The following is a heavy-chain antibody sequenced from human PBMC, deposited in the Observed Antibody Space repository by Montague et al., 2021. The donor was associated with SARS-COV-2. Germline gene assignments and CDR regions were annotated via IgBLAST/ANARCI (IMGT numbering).Heavy chain of an antibody. CDR2: IYYTGST. CDR3: ARDTRIAMVVGGTRYGLDV. V-gene: IGHV4-39*07. D-gene: IGHD3-22*01. CDR1: GASISSSSYY. Sequence: SETLSLTCTVSGASISSSSYYWGWIRQPPGKGLEWFVSIYYTGSTYYNPSLKSPVTISVDTSKNQLSLKLSSVTAADTAVYYCARDTRIAMVVGGTRYGLDVWGQGTTGTVSS. J-gene: IGHJ6*02.